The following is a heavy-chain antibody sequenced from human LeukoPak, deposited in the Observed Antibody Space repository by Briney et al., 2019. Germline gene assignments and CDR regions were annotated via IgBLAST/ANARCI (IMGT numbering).Heavy chain of an antibody. J-gene: IGHJ6*03. CDR2: IYYSGST. V-gene: IGHV4-59*01. CDR3: ARGIAARHHYYYYMDV. D-gene: IGHD6-6*01. Sequence: PSETLSLTCTVSGGSISSYYWSWIRQPPGKGLEWIGYIYYSGSTNYNPSLKSRVTISVDTSKNQFSLKLSSVTAADTAVYYCARGIAARHHYYYYMDVWGEGTTVTVSS. CDR1: GGSISSYY.